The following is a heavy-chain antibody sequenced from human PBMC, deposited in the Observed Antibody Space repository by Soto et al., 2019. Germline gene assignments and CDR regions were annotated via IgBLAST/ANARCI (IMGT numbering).Heavy chain of an antibody. CDR1: GYTFTSYA. CDR3: ARERWELSWFDP. J-gene: IGHJ5*02. CDR2: INAGNGNT. D-gene: IGHD1-26*01. V-gene: IGHV1-3*01. Sequence: ASVKVSCKASGYTFTSYAMHWVRQAPGQRLEWMGWINAGNGNTKYSQKFQGRVTITRDTSASTAYMELSSLRSEDTAVYYCARERWELSWFDPWGQGTLVTVSS.